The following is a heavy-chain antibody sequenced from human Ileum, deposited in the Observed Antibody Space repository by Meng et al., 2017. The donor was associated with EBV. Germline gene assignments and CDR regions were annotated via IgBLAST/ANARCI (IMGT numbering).Heavy chain of an antibody. Sequence: QGHLPESGPGLVKPSDTLSLTCAVSGYSISSTNWWGWIRQPPGKGLEWIGYIYYSGSTSYNPSLKSRVTMSVDTSKNQFSLNLNSVTAVDTAVYYCARNVPGTSAYYDWGQGTLVTVSS. D-gene: IGHD3-22*01. CDR1: GYSISSTNW. V-gene: IGHV4-28*01. CDR3: ARNVPGTSAYYD. J-gene: IGHJ4*02. CDR2: IYYSGST.